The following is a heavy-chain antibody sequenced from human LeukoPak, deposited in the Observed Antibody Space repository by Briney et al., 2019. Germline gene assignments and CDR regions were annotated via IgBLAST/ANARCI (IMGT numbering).Heavy chain of an antibody. V-gene: IGHV4-39*01. Sequence: KPSETLSLTCTVSGGSISSSSYYWGWIRQPPGKGLEWIGSIYYSGSTYYNPSLKSRVTISVDTSKNQFSLKLSSVTAADTAVYYCATIVDTAMAMTPWGQGTLVTVSS. CDR3: ATIVDTAMAMTP. CDR2: IYYSGST. D-gene: IGHD5-18*01. CDR1: GGSISSSSYY. J-gene: IGHJ5*02.